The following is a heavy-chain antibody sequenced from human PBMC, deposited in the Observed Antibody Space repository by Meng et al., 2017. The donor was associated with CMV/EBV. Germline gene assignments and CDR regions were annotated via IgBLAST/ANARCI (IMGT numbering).Heavy chain of an antibody. CDR2: IYYSGST. Sequence: SESLSLTCTVSSGFISNSSYYWGWTRQAPGKGLDWIGSIYYSGSTYYNPSLSSRVTISIDTPENLFSLKLSSVSAADTVVYYCARGVHDCSGDGFYISSYTYYYAMDVWGQGTTVTVSS. CDR3: ARGVHDCSGDGFYISSYTYYYAMDV. J-gene: IGHJ6*02. D-gene: IGHD2-15*01. V-gene: IGHV4-39*01. CDR1: SGFISNSSYY.